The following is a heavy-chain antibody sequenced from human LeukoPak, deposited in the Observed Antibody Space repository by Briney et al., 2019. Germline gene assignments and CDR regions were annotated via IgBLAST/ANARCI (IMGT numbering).Heavy chain of an antibody. CDR2: IYYSGST. CDR1: GGSISSYY. CDR3: ARSDILTGYYNYYFDY. J-gene: IGHJ4*02. V-gene: IGHV4-59*08. Sequence: SETLSLTCTVSGGSISSYYWSWIRQPPGKGLEWIGYIYYSGSTNYNPSLKSRVTISVDTSKNQFSLKLSSVTAADTAVYYCARSDILTGYYNYYFDYWGQGTLVTVSS. D-gene: IGHD3-9*01.